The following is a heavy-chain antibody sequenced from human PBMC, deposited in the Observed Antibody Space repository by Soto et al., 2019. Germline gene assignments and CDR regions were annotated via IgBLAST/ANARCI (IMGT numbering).Heavy chain of an antibody. Sequence: QVQLQESGPGLVKPSETLSLTCTVSGGSISTYYWSWIRQPPGKGLEWIGYIYYSGSTNYNPSHKGRVATSVDTSKNQFSLKLSSVTAADTAVYYCARHARYYDILTGYSTLSWFDPWGQGTLVTVSS. CDR1: GGSISTYY. J-gene: IGHJ5*02. V-gene: IGHV4-59*08. CDR3: ARHARYYDILTGYSTLSWFDP. CDR2: IYYSGST. D-gene: IGHD3-9*01.